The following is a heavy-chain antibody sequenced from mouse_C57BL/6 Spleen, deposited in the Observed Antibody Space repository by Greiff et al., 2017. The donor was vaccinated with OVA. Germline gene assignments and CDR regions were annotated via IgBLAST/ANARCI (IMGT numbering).Heavy chain of an antibody. J-gene: IGHJ3*01. V-gene: IGHV3-6*01. CDR3: ARTMPYDGGFAY. CDR1: GYSITSGYY. D-gene: IGHD2-14*01. CDR2: ISYDGSN. Sequence: EVKLMESGPGLVKPSQSLSLTCSVTGYSITSGYYWNWIRQFPGNKLEWMGYISYDGSNNYNPSLKNRISITRDTSKNQFFLKLNSVTTEDTATYYCARTMPYDGGFAYWGQGTLVTVSA.